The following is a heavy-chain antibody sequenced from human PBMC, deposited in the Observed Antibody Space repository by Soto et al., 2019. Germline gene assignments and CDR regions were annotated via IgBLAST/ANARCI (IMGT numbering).Heavy chain of an antibody. CDR2: IYYSGST. Sequence: QVQLQESGPGLVKPSQTLSLTCTVSGGSISSGDDYWSWILQPPGKGLEWIGYIYYSGSTYYNPSRKSRVTISVDTSKNQFSLKLSSVTAADTAVYYCAREHPGGAGTNWFDPWGQGTLVTVSS. CDR3: AREHPGGAGTNWFDP. D-gene: IGHD3-16*01. J-gene: IGHJ5*02. CDR1: GGSISSGDDY. V-gene: IGHV4-30-4*01.